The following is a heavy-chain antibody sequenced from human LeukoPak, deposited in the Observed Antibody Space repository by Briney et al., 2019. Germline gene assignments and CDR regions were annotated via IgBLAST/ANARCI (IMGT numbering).Heavy chain of an antibody. CDR3: ARQVPAASFEY. CDR1: GFTFSSNA. J-gene: IGHJ4*02. CDR2: ISGSGDST. Sequence: TGGSLRLSCAASGFTFSSNAMSWDRQAPGKGLEWVSTISGSGDSTYYADSVKGRFTISRDNSKNTLYLQMNSLRAEDTAVYYCARQVPAASFEYWGQGTLVTVSS. V-gene: IGHV3-23*01. D-gene: IGHD2-2*01.